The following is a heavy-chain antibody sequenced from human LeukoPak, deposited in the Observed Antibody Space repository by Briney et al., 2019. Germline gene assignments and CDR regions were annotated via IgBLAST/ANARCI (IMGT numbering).Heavy chain of an antibody. D-gene: IGHD6-6*01. J-gene: IGHJ4*02. CDR1: GYTFTGYY. V-gene: IGHV1-2*02. Sequence: GASVKVSCKASGYTFTGYYMHWVRQAPGQGLEWMGWINPNSGGTNYAQKFQGRVTMTRDTSISTAYMEPSRLRADDTAVYYCARDNSPGDSSSSDYWGQGTLVTVSS. CDR2: INPNSGGT. CDR3: ARDNSPGDSSSSDY.